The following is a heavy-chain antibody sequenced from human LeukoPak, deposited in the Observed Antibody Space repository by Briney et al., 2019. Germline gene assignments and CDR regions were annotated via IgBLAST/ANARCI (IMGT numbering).Heavy chain of an antibody. V-gene: IGHV4-4*07. J-gene: IGHJ6*02. D-gene: IGHD3-10*01. CDR2: IYTSGST. CDR3: ARVTYGSGPSKNYYYGMDV. Sequence: SETQSLTCTVSGGSISSYYWSWIRQPAGKGLEWIGHIYTSGSTYHNPSLKSRVTMSVDTSKNQFSLKLSSVTAADTALYYCARVTYGSGPSKNYYYGMDVWGQGTTVTVSS. CDR1: GGSISSYY.